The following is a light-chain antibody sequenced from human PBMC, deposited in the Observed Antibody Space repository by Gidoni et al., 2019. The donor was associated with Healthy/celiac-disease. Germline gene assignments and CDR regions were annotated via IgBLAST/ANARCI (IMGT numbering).Light chain of an antibody. V-gene: IGKV3-11*01. CDR3: QQRSNWPPYT. CDR2: DAS. Sequence: EIVLTQSPATLSLSPGERATLSGRASQSVSSYLAWYQQKPGQAHRRLIYDASNRDTGIPARFSGSGSGTDFTLTISSLEPEDFAVYYCQQRSNWPPYTFGQGTKLEIK. J-gene: IGKJ2*01. CDR1: QSVSSY.